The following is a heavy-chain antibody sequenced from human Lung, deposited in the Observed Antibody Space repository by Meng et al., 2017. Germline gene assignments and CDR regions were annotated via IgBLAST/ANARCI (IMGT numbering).Heavy chain of an antibody. CDR1: GGSFSDYY. CDR2: INHSGST. J-gene: IGHJ4*02. V-gene: IGHV4-34*01. Sequence: QLQHACAGLSTPSDTLSLPFVVSGGSFSDYYWSWIRQPQGKGLEWIGEINHSGSTNYNPSLESRATISVDTSQNNLSLKLSSVTAADSAVYYCARGPTTMAHDFDYWGQGTLVTVSS. CDR3: ARGPTTMAHDFDY. D-gene: IGHD4-11*01.